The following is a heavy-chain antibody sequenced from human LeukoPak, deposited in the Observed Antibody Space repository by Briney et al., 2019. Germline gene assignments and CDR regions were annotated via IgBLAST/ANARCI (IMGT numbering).Heavy chain of an antibody. Sequence: SETLSLTCTVSGYSISSGYYWGWIRQPPGKGLEWIGSIYHSGSTYYNPSLKSRVTISVDTSKNQFSLKLSSVTAADTAVYYCARGGGAAQAPYWGQGTLVTVSS. J-gene: IGHJ4*02. CDR2: IYHSGST. V-gene: IGHV4-38-2*02. D-gene: IGHD3-16*01. CDR3: ARGGGAAQAPY. CDR1: GYSISSGYY.